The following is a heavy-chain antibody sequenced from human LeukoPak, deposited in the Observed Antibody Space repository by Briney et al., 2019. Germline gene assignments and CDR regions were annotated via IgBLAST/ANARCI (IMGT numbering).Heavy chain of an antibody. Sequence: SVKVSCKASGGTFSSYAISWVRQAPGQGLEWMGGIIPIFGTANYAQKFQGRVTITADESTSTAYMELSSLRSEDTAVYYCARPNYYDSSGDYYYYMDVWSKGTTVTVSS. J-gene: IGHJ6*03. CDR2: IIPIFGTA. CDR3: ARPNYYDSSGDYYYYMDV. D-gene: IGHD3-22*01. CDR1: GGTFSSYA. V-gene: IGHV1-69*01.